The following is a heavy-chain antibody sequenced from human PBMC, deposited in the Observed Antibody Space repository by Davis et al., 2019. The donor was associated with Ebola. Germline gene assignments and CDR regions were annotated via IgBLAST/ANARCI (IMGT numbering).Heavy chain of an antibody. V-gene: IGHV1-69*04. Sequence: SAQVSCNASGGTFSSYAISWVRQAPGQGLEWMGRIIPILGIANYAQKFQGRVTITADKSTSTAYMELSSLRSEDTAVYYCARGIAARFGMDVWGQGTTVTVSS. CDR1: GGTFSSYA. J-gene: IGHJ6*02. CDR2: IIPILGIA. CDR3: ARGIAARFGMDV. D-gene: IGHD6-6*01.